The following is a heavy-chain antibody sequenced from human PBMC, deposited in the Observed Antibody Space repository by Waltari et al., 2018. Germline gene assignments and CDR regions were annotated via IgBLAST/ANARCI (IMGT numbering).Heavy chain of an antibody. V-gene: IGHV1-2*02. CDR2: INPKSGAT. J-gene: IGHJ3*02. Sequence: QVHLVQSGAEVKKPGASVRVSCKTSGYTFSDYYIYWVRQAPGQGLGWMGWINPKSGATNPAQKFQGRVTLTRDTSTSTVYMELRGLTSDDTAIFYCARDLFPNFWSGYGFDIWGQGTKVTVSS. D-gene: IGHD3-3*01. CDR1: GYTFSDYY. CDR3: ARDLFPNFWSGYGFDI.